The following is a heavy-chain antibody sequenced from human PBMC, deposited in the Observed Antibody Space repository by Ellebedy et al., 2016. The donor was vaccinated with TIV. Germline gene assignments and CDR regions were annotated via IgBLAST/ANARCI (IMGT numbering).Heavy chain of an antibody. Sequence: SETLSLTCSVSGASITSSTFYWAWIRQPPGRGLEWIGSAYHRGTTHYNPSLKSRVTISVDTSKNQFSLELRSVSAADTAVYFCATDRLLGPTRWFDPWGQGRLVTVTS. V-gene: IGHV4-39*07. CDR1: GASITSSTFY. CDR2: AYHRGTT. D-gene: IGHD1-26*01. J-gene: IGHJ5*02. CDR3: ATDRLLGPTRWFDP.